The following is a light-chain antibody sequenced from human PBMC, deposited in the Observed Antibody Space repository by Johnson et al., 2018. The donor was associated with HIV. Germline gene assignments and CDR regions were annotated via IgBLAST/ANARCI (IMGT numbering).Light chain of an antibody. CDR2: ENN. V-gene: IGLV1-51*02. CDR1: SSNIGNNY. CDR3: GTWNSSLTTPYV. J-gene: IGLJ1*01. Sequence: QSVLTQPPSVSAAPGQKVTISCSGSSSNIGNNYVFWYQQLPGTAPKLLIYENNNRPSGIHDRFSGSKSGTSATLGITGLQTGDEADYYCGTWNSSLTTPYVFGTGTKVTVL.